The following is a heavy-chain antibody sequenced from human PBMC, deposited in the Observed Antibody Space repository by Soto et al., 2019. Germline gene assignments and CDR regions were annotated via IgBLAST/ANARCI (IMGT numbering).Heavy chain of an antibody. CDR1: GGSISSGGYY. Sequence: TLSLTCTVSGGSISSGGYYWSWIRQHPGKGLEWIGYIYYSGSTYYNPSLKSRVTISVDTSKNQFSLKLSSVTAADTAVYYCARASLAAARAGMDVWGQGTTVTVSS. J-gene: IGHJ6*02. CDR3: ARASLAAARAGMDV. D-gene: IGHD6-13*01. CDR2: IYYSGST. V-gene: IGHV4-31*03.